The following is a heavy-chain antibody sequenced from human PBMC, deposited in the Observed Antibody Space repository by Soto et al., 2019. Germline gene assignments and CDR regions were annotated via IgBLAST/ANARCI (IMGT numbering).Heavy chain of an antibody. Sequence: QVQLQESGPGLVEPSGTLSLTCAVSGGSISSSNWWSWVRQPPGKGLDWIGEIYHSGSTNYNPSLKSRVTISVDKSKNQFSVKLSSVTAADTAVYYCAGRRDGSGSLDYWGQGTLVTVSS. J-gene: IGHJ4*02. CDR1: GGSISSSNW. D-gene: IGHD3-10*01. CDR2: IYHSGST. V-gene: IGHV4-4*02. CDR3: AGRRDGSGSLDY.